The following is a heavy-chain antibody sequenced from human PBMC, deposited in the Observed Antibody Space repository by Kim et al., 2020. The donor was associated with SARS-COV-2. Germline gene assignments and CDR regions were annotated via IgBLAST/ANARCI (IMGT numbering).Heavy chain of an antibody. J-gene: IGHJ3*02. D-gene: IGHD3-16*01. CDR2: SYK. CDR3: AKGFWGAFDI. V-gene: IGHV3-30*02. Sequence: SYKYYADSVKGRFTIPRDNSKNTLYLQMNSLRAEDTAGDYCAKGFWGAFDIWGQGTMVTVSS.